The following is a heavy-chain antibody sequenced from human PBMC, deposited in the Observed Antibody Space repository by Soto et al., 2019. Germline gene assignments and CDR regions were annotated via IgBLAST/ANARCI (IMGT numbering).Heavy chain of an antibody. D-gene: IGHD6-13*01. CDR2: ITGSGGST. J-gene: IGHJ6*02. CDR3: AKDNHSSGWYDYYYYCMDV. Sequence: PGVSLRLSCVASGFTFSSYAMSWVRQAPGKGLEWVSAITGSGGSTYYADSVKGRFTISRDNSKNTLYLQMNSLRAEDTAVYYCAKDNHSSGWYDYYYYCMDVWGQGTTVTVSS. V-gene: IGHV3-23*01. CDR1: GFTFSSYA.